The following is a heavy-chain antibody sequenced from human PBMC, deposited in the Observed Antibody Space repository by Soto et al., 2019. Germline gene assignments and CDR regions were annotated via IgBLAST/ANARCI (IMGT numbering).Heavy chain of an antibody. J-gene: IGHJ3*02. CDR2: ISYDGSNK. V-gene: IGHV3-30*03. CDR1: GFTFSSYG. CDR3: IKQPEGDDYGDNAHAFDI. Sequence: GGSLRLSCAASGFTFSSYGMHWVRQAPGKGLEWVAVISYDGSNKYYADSVKGRFTISRDNSKNTLYLQMNSLRAEDTAVYYCIKQPEGDDYGDNAHAFDIWGQGTMVTVSS. D-gene: IGHD4-17*01.